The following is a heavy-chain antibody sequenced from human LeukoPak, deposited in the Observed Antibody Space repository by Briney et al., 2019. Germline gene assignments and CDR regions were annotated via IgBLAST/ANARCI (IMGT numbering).Heavy chain of an antibody. Sequence: GGSLRLSCAASGFIFSDNTMNWVRQAPGKGLEWVSSIGRTGIDIYYADSVTGRFTISRDNPQNTLYLLMNSLRAEDTAMYYCAKDRIVGVISGIDYWGQGTLVTVSS. J-gene: IGHJ4*02. CDR2: IGRTGIDI. D-gene: IGHD3-10*01. CDR3: AKDRIVGVISGIDY. CDR1: GFIFSDNT. V-gene: IGHV3-21*01.